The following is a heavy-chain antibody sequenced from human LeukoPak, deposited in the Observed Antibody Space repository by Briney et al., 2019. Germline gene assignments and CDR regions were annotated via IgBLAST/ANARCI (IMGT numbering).Heavy chain of an antibody. CDR2: INAGNGNT. CDR3: ARSVSGYDPPDY. Sequence: MGWINAGNGNTKYSQKFQGRVTITRDTSASTAYMELSSLRSEDTAVYYCARSVSGYDPPDYWGQGTLVTVSS. D-gene: IGHD5-12*01. V-gene: IGHV1-3*01. J-gene: IGHJ4*02.